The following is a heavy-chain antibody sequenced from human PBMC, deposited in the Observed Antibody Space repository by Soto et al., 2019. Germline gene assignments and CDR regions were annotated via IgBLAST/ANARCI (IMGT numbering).Heavy chain of an antibody. J-gene: IGHJ4*02. CDR1: GDSISRGGYF. CDR3: AGLRIYAAGSS. V-gene: IGHV4-31*03. D-gene: IGHD6-13*01. Sequence: SETLSLTCTVSGDSISRGGYFWSWIRQHPGKGLEWIGYIYHTGSTYYNPSLKSRVTISVDKSKNQFSLRLTSVTAVYKAVYYCAGLRIYAAGSSWGQGTLVTVSS. CDR2: IYHTGST.